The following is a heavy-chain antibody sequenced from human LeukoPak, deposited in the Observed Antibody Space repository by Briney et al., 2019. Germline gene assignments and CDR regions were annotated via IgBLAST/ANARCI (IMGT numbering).Heavy chain of an antibody. Sequence: SVKVSCKASGGTFSSYAISWVRQAPGQGLEWMGRIIPILGIANYAQKFQGRVTITADKSTSTAYMELSGLRSEDTAVYYCARSTATRITSSGTTVDYWGQGTLVTVSS. CDR1: GGTFSSYA. D-gene: IGHD1-7*01. CDR2: IIPILGIA. CDR3: ARSTATRITSSGTTVDY. J-gene: IGHJ4*02. V-gene: IGHV1-69*04.